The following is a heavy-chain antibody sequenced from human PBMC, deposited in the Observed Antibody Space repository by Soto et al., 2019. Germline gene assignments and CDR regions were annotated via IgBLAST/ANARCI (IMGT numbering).Heavy chain of an antibody. Sequence: PSETLSLTCAVSGGTFSCNYWSWIRQAPGKGLEWIAEINPSGSARYNPSLNSRVTISADASKKQFSLKVYSVTAADTAVYYCARDYSSGFDYWGQGTLVTVSS. D-gene: IGHD6-19*01. J-gene: IGHJ4*02. CDR2: INPSGSA. V-gene: IGHV4-34*01. CDR1: GGTFSCNY. CDR3: ARDYSSGFDY.